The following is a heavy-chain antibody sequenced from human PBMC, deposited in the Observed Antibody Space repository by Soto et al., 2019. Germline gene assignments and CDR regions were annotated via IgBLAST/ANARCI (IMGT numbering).Heavy chain of an antibody. CDR3: ARGRLYGASTFDY. CDR2: IKQDGSEK. V-gene: IGHV3-7*01. J-gene: IGHJ4*02. Sequence: GGSLRLSCAASGFTFSSYWMSWVRQAPGKGLEWVANIKQDGSEKYYVDSVKGRFTISRDNAKNSLYLQMNSLRAEDTAVYYCARGRLYGASTFDYWGQGTLVTVSS. CDR1: GFTFSSYW. D-gene: IGHD4-17*01.